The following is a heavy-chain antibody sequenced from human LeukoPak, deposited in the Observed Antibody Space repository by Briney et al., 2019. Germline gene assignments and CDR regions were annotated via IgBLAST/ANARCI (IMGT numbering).Heavy chain of an antibody. CDR2: IYYSGNT. CDR3: ARDRGHYYGSGSYLPYNWFDP. D-gene: IGHD3-10*01. CDR1: GGSITTTTYY. Sequence: PSETLSLTCTVSGGSITTTTYYWGWIRQPPGKGLEWIGSIYYSGNTYYNPSLKSRVTISVDTSKNQFSLKLSSVTAADTAVYYCARDRGHYYGSGSYLPYNWFDPWGQGTLVTVSS. V-gene: IGHV4-39*07. J-gene: IGHJ5*02.